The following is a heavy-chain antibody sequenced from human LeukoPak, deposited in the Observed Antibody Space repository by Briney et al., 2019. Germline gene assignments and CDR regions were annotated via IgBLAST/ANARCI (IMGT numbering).Heavy chain of an antibody. CDR1: GCSFTITS. J-gene: IGHJ4*02. D-gene: IGHD1-1*01. V-gene: IGHV4-59*01. CDR2: IYYSGST. Sequence: SETLSHTSTVSGCSFTITSGSCIPQPPGKGLEWIGYIYYSGSTNYNPSLKSRVTISVDTSKNQFSLKLSSVTAADTAVYYCARARGRRETGWTYNYRAIFFDYWGQGTLVTVSS. CDR3: ARARGRRETGWTYNYRAIFFDY.